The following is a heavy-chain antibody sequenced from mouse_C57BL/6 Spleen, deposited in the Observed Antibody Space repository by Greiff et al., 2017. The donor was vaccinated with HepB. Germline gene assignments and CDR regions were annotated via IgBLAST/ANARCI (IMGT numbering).Heavy chain of an antibody. CDR3: CYYSAY. CDR1: GYTFTSYW. Sequence: QVQLQQPGAELVKPGASVKLSCKASGYTFTSYWMQWVKQRPGQGLEWIGEIDPADSYTNYNQKFKGKATLTVDTSSSTAYMQLSSLTSEDSAVYYGCYYSAYWGQGTLVTVSA. CDR2: IDPADSYT. V-gene: IGHV1-50*01. D-gene: IGHD1-1*01. J-gene: IGHJ3*01.